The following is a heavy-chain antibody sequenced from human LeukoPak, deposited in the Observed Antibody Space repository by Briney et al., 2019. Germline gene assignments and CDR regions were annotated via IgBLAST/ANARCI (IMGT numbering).Heavy chain of an antibody. CDR1: GFTFDDYA. CDR3: AKSFEDSSGYYFDY. Sequence: GPLRLSCAASGFTFDDYAMHWVRQAPGQGLEWVSLISWDGGSTYYADSVKGRFTISRDNSKNSLYLQMNSLRAEDTALYYCAKSFEDSSGYYFDYWGQGTLVTVSS. CDR2: ISWDGGST. D-gene: IGHD3-22*01. V-gene: IGHV3-43D*03. J-gene: IGHJ4*02.